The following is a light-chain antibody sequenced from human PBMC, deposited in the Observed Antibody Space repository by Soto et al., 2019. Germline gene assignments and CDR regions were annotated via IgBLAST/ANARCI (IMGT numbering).Light chain of an antibody. J-gene: IGKJ3*01. CDR1: PDISNY. CDR3: QQYDNLRVT. Sequence: DIQMTQSPSSLSASVGDRVTITCQASPDISNYLNWYQQKPGKAPKLLIYDASNLERGVPSRFSGSGSGTDFTFTISSLQPEDIATYYCQQYDNLRVTFGPGTKVDIK. V-gene: IGKV1-33*01. CDR2: DAS.